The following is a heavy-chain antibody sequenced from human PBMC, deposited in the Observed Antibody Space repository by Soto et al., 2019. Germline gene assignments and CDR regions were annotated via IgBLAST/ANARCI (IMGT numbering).Heavy chain of an antibody. CDR2: ISYDGSNK. D-gene: IGHD3-10*01. J-gene: IGHJ6*02. Sequence: GGSLRLSCAASGFTFSSYGMHWVRQAPGKGLEWVAVISYDGSNKYYADSVKGRFTISRDNSKNTLYLQMNSLRAEDTAVYYCVRFGESNYYYYGMDVWGQGTTVTVSS. CDR1: GFTFSSYG. CDR3: VRFGESNYYYYGMDV. V-gene: IGHV3-30*03.